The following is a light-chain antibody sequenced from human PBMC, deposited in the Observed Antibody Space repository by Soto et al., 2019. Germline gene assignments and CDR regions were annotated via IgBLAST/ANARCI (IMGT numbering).Light chain of an antibody. Sequence: DIQMTQSPSSVSASVGDRLTITCRASRDISNSLAWYQQTPGKAPKLLLRGASSLHRGVPSRFRGGGAGTEFTLTISSLQPEDFETYYCQQSYNTPRTLGQGTKVDIK. CDR3: QQSYNTPRT. CDR1: RDISNS. J-gene: IGKJ1*01. V-gene: IGKV1-12*01. CDR2: GAS.